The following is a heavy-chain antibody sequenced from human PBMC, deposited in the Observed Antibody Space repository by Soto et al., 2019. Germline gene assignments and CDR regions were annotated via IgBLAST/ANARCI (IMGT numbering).Heavy chain of an antibody. J-gene: IGHJ3*02. CDR2: IIPIFGTA. V-gene: IGHV1-69*13. CDR1: GGTFSSYA. Sequence: ASMKVSCKASGGTFSSYAISWVRQAPGQGLEWMGGIIPIFGTANYAQKFQGRVTITADESTSTAYMELSSLRSEDTAVYYCASPKFCTNGVCPEGAFDIWGQGTMVTVSS. CDR3: ASPKFCTNGVCPEGAFDI. D-gene: IGHD2-8*01.